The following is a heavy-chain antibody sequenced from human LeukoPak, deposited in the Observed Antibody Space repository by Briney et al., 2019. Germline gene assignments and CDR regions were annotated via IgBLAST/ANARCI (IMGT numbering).Heavy chain of an antibody. Sequence: SEPLSLTCTVSGSPLSSYYWIWIRQPPGKRLEWIGYIYYSGSTNYNPSLKSRVTISVDTSKNQSSLKLSSVTAADTAVYYCARGGRTYYYDSSGEDDAFDIWGQGTMVTVSS. J-gene: IGHJ3*02. CDR1: GSPLSSYY. CDR2: IYYSGST. V-gene: IGHV4-59*01. CDR3: ARGGRTYYYDSSGEDDAFDI. D-gene: IGHD3-22*01.